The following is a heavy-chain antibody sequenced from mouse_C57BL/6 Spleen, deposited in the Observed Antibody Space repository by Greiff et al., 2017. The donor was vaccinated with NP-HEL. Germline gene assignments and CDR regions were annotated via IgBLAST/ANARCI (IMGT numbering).Heavy chain of an antibody. CDR1: GYTFTSYW. V-gene: IGHV1-69*01. Sequence: QVQLQQPGAELVMPGASVKLSCKASGYTFTSYWMHWVKQRPGQGLEWIGEIDPSDSYTTYNQKFKGKSTLTVDKSSSTAYMQLSSLTSEDSAVYCCARSGNGYDDWYFDVWGTGTTVTVSS. D-gene: IGHD2-2*01. J-gene: IGHJ1*03. CDR3: ARSGNGYDDWYFDV. CDR2: IDPSDSYT.